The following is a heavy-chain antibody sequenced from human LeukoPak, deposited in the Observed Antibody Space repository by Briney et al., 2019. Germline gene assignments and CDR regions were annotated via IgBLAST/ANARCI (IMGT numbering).Heavy chain of an antibody. CDR3: TRDSWSQIDYYYNMDT. D-gene: IGHD2-8*02. Sequence: SVKVSCKASGGTFSSYPVSWVRQAPGQGLEWMGRIIPLFGTATYAQRFEGRVTISADEPTGTVYMELTSLRSEDTAAYYCTRDSWSQIDYYYNMDTWGSGTPVTVSS. CDR2: IIPLFGTA. V-gene: IGHV1-69*01. CDR1: GGTFSSYP. J-gene: IGHJ6*04.